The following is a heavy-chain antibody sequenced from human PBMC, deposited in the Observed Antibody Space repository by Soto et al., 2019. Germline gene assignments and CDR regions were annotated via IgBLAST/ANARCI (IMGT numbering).Heavy chain of an antibody. D-gene: IGHD2-15*01. J-gene: IGHJ4*02. Sequence: QVQLQESGPGLVKPSQTLSLTCTVSGGSISSGGYYWSWIRQHPGKGLEWIGYIYYSGSTYYNPSLKSXXTXSXXTSKNQFSLKLSSVTAADTAMYYCARVVAATHNDYWGQGTLVTVSS. CDR3: ARVVAATHNDY. CDR1: GGSISSGGYY. V-gene: IGHV4-31*03. CDR2: IYYSGST.